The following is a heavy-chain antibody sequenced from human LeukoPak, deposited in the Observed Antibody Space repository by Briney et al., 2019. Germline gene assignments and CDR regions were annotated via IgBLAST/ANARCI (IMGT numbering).Heavy chain of an antibody. CDR3: ARVGSANYYD. CDR2: ISSSGSTI. V-gene: IGHV3-48*03. CDR1: GFTFSSYE. D-gene: IGHD3-10*01. J-gene: IGHJ4*02. Sequence: GGSLRLSCAASGFTFSSYEMNWVRQAPGKGLEWVPYISSSGSTIYYADSVKGRFTISRDNFKNTVYLQMNSLRAEDTAVYYCARVGSANYYDWGQGTLVTVSS.